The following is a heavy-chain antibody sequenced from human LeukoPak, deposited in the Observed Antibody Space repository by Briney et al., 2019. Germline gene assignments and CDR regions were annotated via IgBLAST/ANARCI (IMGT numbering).Heavy chain of an antibody. J-gene: IGHJ6*04. CDR3: ARAIAAAGTRAYYYGMDV. CDR2: ISAYNGNT. V-gene: IGHV1-18*04. CDR1: GYTFTSYG. Sequence: ASVKVSCKASGYTFTSYGISWVRQAPGQGIEWMGWISAYNGNTNYAQKLQGRVTITTDTSTSTAYMELRSLRSDDTAVYYCARAIAAAGTRAYYYGMDVWGKGTTVTVSS. D-gene: IGHD6-13*01.